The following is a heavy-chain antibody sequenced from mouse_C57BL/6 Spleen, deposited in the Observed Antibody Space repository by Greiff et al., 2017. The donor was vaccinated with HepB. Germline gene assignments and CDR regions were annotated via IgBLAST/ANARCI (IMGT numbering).Heavy chain of an antibody. CDR1: GFTFSDYG. D-gene: IGHD2-4*01. V-gene: IGHV5-15*01. Sequence: EVQRVESGGGLVQPGGSLKLSCAASGFTFSDYGMAWVRQAPRKGPEWVAFISNLAYSIYYADTVTGRFTISRENAKNTLYLEMSSLRSEDTAMYYCARHDYDVGFAYWGQGTLVTVSA. CDR2: ISNLAYSI. J-gene: IGHJ3*01. CDR3: ARHDYDVGFAY.